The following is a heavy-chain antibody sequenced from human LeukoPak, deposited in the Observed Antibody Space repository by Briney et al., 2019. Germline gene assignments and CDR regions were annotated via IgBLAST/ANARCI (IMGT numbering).Heavy chain of an antibody. CDR3: ASRLVRPLRYFDY. CDR1: GFIFSDHY. D-gene: IGHD3-10*01. Sequence: PGESLRLSCAASGFIFSDHYMTWIRQAPGKGLEWVSYISGGSSDTNYADSVKGRFTISRDNAKNSLYLQMNSLRAEDTAVYYCASRLVRPLRYFDYWGQGTLVTVSS. J-gene: IGHJ4*02. CDR2: ISGGSSDT. V-gene: IGHV3-11*06.